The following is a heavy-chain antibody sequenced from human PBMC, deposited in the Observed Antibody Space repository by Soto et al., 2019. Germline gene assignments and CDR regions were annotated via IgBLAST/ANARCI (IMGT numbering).Heavy chain of an antibody. CDR1: GFTFSSYA. D-gene: IGHD2-2*01. CDR3: SKGCRQRDLNYYGMDV. CDR2: ISGSGGST. Sequence: PGGSLRLSCAASGFTFSSYAMSWVRQAPGKGLEWVSAISGSGGSTYYADSVRGRFTMSRDNSKDTLYLEIDTLRAKHTDEYYCSKGCRQRDLNYYGMDVWGEGTTVTVSS. V-gene: IGHV3-23*01. J-gene: IGHJ6*04.